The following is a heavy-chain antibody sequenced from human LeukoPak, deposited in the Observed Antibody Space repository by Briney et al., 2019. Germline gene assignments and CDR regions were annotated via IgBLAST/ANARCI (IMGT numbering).Heavy chain of an antibody. CDR2: IYHSGST. V-gene: IGHV4-4*02. D-gene: IGHD6-13*01. J-gene: IGHJ6*02. CDR3: ARRGSWTYYYAMDV. CDR1: GGSIKSNNW. Sequence: PSGTLSLTCAVSGGSIKSNNWWSWVRQPPGKGLEWIGEIYHSGSTNYNPSLESRVTVSVDKSKNQFSLDLSSVTAADTAVYYCARRGSWTYYYAMDVWGQGTTVTVSS.